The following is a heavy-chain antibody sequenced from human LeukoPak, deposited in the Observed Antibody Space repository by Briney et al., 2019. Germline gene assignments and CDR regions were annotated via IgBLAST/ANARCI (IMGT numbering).Heavy chain of an antibody. CDR3: ARLSVYSSRQFDY. J-gene: IGHJ4*02. V-gene: IGHV4-4*02. CDR1: GGSISSSNW. Sequence: SGTLSLTCAVSGGSISSSNWWSWVRQPPGKGLEWIGEIYHSGSTNYNPSLKSRVTISVDKSKNQFSLKLSSVTAADTAVYYCARLSVYSSRQFDYWGQGTLVTVSS. CDR2: IYHSGST. D-gene: IGHD6-13*01.